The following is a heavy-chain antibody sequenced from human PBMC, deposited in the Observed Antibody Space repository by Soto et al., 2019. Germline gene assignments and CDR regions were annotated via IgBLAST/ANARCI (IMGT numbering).Heavy chain of an antibody. CDR1: GXSLNSGTYY. D-gene: IGHD1-26*01. J-gene: IGHJ4*02. V-gene: IGHV4-61*03. Sequence: XTLSLTCNVSGXSLNSGTYYCTWIRQSPGRGLGWICHIYHTGSNNYNPSHRSTLTISLDPSKNHFSLPMRSVNSVDTGVYYCARPWGGDGYYQWAQGTLGTVS. CDR2: IYHTGSN. CDR3: ARPWGGDGYYQ.